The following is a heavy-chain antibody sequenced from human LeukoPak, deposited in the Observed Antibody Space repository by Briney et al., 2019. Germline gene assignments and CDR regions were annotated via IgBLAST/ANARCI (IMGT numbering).Heavy chain of an antibody. V-gene: IGHV3-7*01. D-gene: IGHD4/OR15-4a*01. J-gene: IGHJ4*02. Sequence: PGGSLRLSCAASGFTFSSYWMSWVRQAPGKGLERVANINRDGSAKYYVDSVKGRFTISRNNTKNSLYLQMNSLRDEDTAVYYCARSLGADRDYWGQGTLVTVSS. CDR1: GFTFSSYW. CDR3: ARSLGADRDY. CDR2: INRDGSAK.